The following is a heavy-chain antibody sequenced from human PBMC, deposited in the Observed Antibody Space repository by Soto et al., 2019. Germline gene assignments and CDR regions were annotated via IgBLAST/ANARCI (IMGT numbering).Heavy chain of an antibody. CDR1: GFTFSSYS. J-gene: IGHJ6*02. D-gene: IGHD6-6*01. V-gene: IGHV3-21*01. CDR3: AREGIAARQGYYYGMDV. CDR2: ISSSSSYI. Sequence: GGSLRLSCAASGFTFSSYSMNWVRQAPGKGLEWVSSISSSSSYIYYADSVKGQFTISRDNAKNSLYLQMNSLRAEDTAVYYCAREGIAARQGYYYGMDVWGQGTTVTVSS.